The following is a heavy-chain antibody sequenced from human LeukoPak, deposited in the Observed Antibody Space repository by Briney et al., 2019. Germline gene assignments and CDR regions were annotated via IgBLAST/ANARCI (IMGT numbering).Heavy chain of an antibody. V-gene: IGHV3-48*01. CDR1: GFTFSSYS. J-gene: IGHJ4*02. D-gene: IGHD3-22*01. CDR3: ARGSTYYDSSGQVPFVY. CDR2: ISGSSSTI. Sequence: PGGSLRLSCAASGFTFSSYSMNWVRQAPGKGLEWGSYISGSSSTIYYADSVKGRFTISRDNGKNTLYLQMNSLRAEDTAVYYCARGSTYYDSSGQVPFVYWGQGTLVTVSS.